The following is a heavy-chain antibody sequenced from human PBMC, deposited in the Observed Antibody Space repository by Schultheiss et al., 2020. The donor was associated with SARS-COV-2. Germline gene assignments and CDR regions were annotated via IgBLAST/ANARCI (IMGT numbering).Heavy chain of an antibody. CDR1: GGSISSYY. CDR2: IYNTGST. CDR3: ASVGYCSSTSCYTDWFDP. D-gene: IGHD2-2*02. J-gene: IGHJ5*02. V-gene: IGHV4-4*07. Sequence: ETLSLTCTVSGGSISSYYWSWIRQPAGKGLEYIGRIYNTGSTNYNPSLKSRVTMSVDTSKNQFSLKLSSVTAADTAVYYCASVGYCSSTSCYTDWFDPWGQGTLVTVSS.